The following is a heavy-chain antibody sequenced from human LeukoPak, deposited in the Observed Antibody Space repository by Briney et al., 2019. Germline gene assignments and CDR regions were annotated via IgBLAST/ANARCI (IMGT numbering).Heavy chain of an antibody. CDR2: SIPIFGTA. V-gene: IGHV1-69*01. CDR3: ARARDVLRYLEGFDA. CDR1: GGTFSSYA. Sequence: ASVKVSCKASGGTFSSYASSWVRQALGQGLEWMGGSIPIFGTANYAQKFQGRVTITADESTSTAYMELSSLRSEDTAVYYCARARDVLRYLEGFDAWGQGSLVAVSS. D-gene: IGHD3-3*01. J-gene: IGHJ5*02.